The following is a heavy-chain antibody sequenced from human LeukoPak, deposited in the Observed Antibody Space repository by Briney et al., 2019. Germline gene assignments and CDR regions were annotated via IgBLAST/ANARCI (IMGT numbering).Heavy chain of an antibody. Sequence: GGSLRLSCAASGFTFSSYRMNWVRQAPGKGLEWISYISISSSYIYYVDSLKGRFTISRDNAKNSLYLQMNSLRAEDTAVYYCARDLGQYYDTSDNWFDPWGQGTLVTVSS. V-gene: IGHV3-21*05. CDR1: GFTFSSYR. CDR3: ARDLGQYYDTSDNWFDP. J-gene: IGHJ5*02. CDR2: ISISSSYI. D-gene: IGHD3-22*01.